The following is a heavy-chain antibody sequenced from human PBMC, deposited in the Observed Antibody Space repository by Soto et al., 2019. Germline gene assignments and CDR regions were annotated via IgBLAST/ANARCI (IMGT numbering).Heavy chain of an antibody. Sequence: ASVKVSCKASGYTFTSYDINWVRQATGQGLEWMGWMNPNSGNTGYAQKFQGRVTMTRNTSISTAYMELSSLRSEDTAVYYCARVSTAMVLYYYYYYGMDVWGQGTTVTVS. V-gene: IGHV1-8*01. CDR1: GYTFTSYD. CDR3: ARVSTAMVLYYYYYYGMDV. CDR2: MNPNSGNT. D-gene: IGHD5-18*01. J-gene: IGHJ6*02.